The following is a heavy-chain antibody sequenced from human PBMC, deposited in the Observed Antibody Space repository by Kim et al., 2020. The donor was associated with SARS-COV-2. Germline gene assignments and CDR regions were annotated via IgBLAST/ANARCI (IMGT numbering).Heavy chain of an antibody. CDR3: AREAVAGSFDY. CDR2: NT. Sequence: NTRYSQKFQAKVSITRDKSATKAYLGLSGLGSEDTAVYYCAREAVAGSFDYWGQGTLVTVSS. D-gene: IGHD6-19*01. V-gene: IGHV1-3*01. J-gene: IGHJ4*02.